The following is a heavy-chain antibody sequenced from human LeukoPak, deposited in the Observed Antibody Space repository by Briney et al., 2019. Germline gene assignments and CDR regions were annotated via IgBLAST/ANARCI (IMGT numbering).Heavy chain of an antibody. J-gene: IGHJ3*02. Sequence: RPSETLSLTCTVSRGSISSYYWSWIRQPPGKGLEWIGYIYYSGSTNYNPSLKSRVTISVDTSKNQFSLKLSSVTAADTAVYHCAREGYSSSWYRAFDIWGQGTMVTVSS. V-gene: IGHV4-59*01. CDR1: RGSISSYY. D-gene: IGHD6-13*01. CDR2: IYYSGST. CDR3: AREGYSSSWYRAFDI.